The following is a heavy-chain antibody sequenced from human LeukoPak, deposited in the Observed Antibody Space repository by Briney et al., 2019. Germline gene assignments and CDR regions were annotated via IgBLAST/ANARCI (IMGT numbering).Heavy chain of an antibody. V-gene: IGHV1-69*13. D-gene: IGHD2-21*02. CDR3: ARGARASPPNCGGDCYTWFDP. J-gene: IGHJ5*02. CDR2: IIPIFGTA. CDR1: GGTFSSYA. Sequence: ASVNVSCKASGGTFSSYAISWVRQAPGQGLEWMGGIIPIFGTANYAQKLQGRVTITADESTSTAYMELSSLRSEDTAVYYCARGARASPPNCGGDCYTWFDPWGQGTPVTVSS.